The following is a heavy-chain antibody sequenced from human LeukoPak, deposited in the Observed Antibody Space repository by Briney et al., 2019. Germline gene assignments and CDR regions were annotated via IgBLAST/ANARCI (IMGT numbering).Heavy chain of an antibody. CDR2: ISHDGSDK. J-gene: IGHJ4*02. CDR1: GFSSSTYG. Sequence: GGSLRLSCAASGFSSSTYGLNWVRQAPGTGLEWVAVISHDGSDKYYADSVKGRFTISRDNSKNTLYLQMTSLRPEDTALYYCAKVPGDGRPGYWGQGIMVTVSS. D-gene: IGHD2-21*01. V-gene: IGHV3-30*18. CDR3: AKVPGDGRPGY.